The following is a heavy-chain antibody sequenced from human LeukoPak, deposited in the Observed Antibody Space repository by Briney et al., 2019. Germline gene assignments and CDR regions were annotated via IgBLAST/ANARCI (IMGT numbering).Heavy chain of an antibody. V-gene: IGHV3-23*01. CDR1: GFTFSSYA. CDR3: AKDPTPHYDFWSGYLDP. J-gene: IGHJ5*02. CDR2: ISGSGGST. D-gene: IGHD3-3*01. Sequence: GGSLRLSCAASGFTFSSYAMSWVRQAPGKGLEWVSAISGSGGSTYYADSVKGRFTISRDNSRNTLYLQMNSLRAEDTAVYYCAKDPTPHYDFWSGYLDPWGQGTLVTVSS.